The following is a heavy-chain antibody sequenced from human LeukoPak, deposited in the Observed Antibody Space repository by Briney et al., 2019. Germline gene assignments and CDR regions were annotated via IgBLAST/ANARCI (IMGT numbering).Heavy chain of an antibody. Sequence: GGSLRLSCAASGLTFSSYWMSWVRQAPGKGLEWVANIKQDGSEKYYVDSVKGRFTISRDNAKNSLYLQMNSLRAEDTAVYYCAGTGSSWSYNWFDPWGQGTLVTVSS. D-gene: IGHD6-13*01. J-gene: IGHJ5*02. V-gene: IGHV3-7*01. CDR3: AGTGSSWSYNWFDP. CDR2: IKQDGSEK. CDR1: GLTFSSYW.